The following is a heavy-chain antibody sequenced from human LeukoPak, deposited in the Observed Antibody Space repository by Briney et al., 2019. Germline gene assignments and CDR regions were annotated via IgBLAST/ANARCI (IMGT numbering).Heavy chain of an antibody. CDR1: GFTFSSYA. CDR2: ISGSGGST. Sequence: GGSLRLSCAASGFTFSSYAMSWVRQAPGKGLEWVSAISGSGGSTYYADSVKGRFTISRDNSKNTLYLQMNSLRAEDTAVYYCAKVPARLVGATSYFDYWGQGTLVTVSS. J-gene: IGHJ4*02. CDR3: AKVPARLVGATSYFDY. V-gene: IGHV3-23*01. D-gene: IGHD1-26*01.